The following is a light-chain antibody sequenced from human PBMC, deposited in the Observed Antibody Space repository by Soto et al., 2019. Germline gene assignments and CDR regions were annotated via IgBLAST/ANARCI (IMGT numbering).Light chain of an antibody. CDR2: DVT. J-gene: IGLJ2*01. V-gene: IGLV2-8*01. CDR1: SSDVGGYNF. Sequence: QSALTQPPSASGSPGQSVTISCTGSSSDVGGYNFVSWYQQHPGKTPKLMIYDVTERPSGVADRFSGSKSGNTASLTVSGLPGEDEADYDCPSYAGSNMPVLFGGGNKRTV. CDR3: PSYAGSNMPVL.